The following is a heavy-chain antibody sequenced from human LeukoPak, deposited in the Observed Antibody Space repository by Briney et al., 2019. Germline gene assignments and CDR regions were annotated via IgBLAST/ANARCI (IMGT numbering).Heavy chain of an antibody. CDR2: INHSGST. Sequence: SETLSLTCTVSGVSISSYYWSWIRQPPGKGLEWIGEINHSGSTNYNPSLKSRVTISVDTSKNQFSLKLSSVTAADTAVYYCARRFPTASIKWWGQGTMVTVSS. J-gene: IGHJ3*01. CDR3: ARRFPTASIKW. CDR1: GVSISSYY. V-gene: IGHV4-34*01. D-gene: IGHD5-24*01.